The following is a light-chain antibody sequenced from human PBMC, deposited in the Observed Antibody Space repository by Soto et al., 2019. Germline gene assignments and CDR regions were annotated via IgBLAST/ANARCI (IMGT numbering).Light chain of an antibody. V-gene: IGKV3-11*01. CDR1: QSVSNY. Sequence: EIVLTQSPATLSLSPGERATLSCRASQSVSNYIGWYQQRPGQAPRLLIYDASNRATGIPVRFSGSGSGTDFPLSISSLEPEDFAVYCCQEGGTFGQGTRLEIK. J-gene: IGKJ5*01. CDR3: QEGGT. CDR2: DAS.